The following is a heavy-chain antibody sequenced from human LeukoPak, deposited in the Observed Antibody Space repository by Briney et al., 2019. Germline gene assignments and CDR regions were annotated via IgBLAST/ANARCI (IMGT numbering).Heavy chain of an antibody. CDR1: GFTFSDYY. CDR2: ISISSSSI. D-gene: IGHD5-24*01. Sequence: GGSLRLSCAASGFTFSDYYMSWMRQAPGKGLEWVSYISISSSSIYYADSVKGRFTISRDNAKNSLYLQMNTLRAEDTAVYYCASGLATKNFDYWGQGTLVTVSS. CDR3: ASGLATKNFDY. J-gene: IGHJ4*02. V-gene: IGHV3-11*01.